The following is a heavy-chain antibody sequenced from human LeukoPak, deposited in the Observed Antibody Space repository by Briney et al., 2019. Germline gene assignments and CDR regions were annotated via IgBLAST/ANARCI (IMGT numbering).Heavy chain of an antibody. CDR1: GGTFSSYA. CDR2: IIPIFGTA. Sequence: ASVKVSCKASGGTFSSYAISWVRQAPGQGLEWMGGIIPIFGTANYAQKFQGRVTITADESTSTAYMELSSLRSEDTAVYYCARRAVAGTGGFDPWGQGTLVTVSS. CDR3: ARRAVAGTGGFDP. V-gene: IGHV1-69*13. D-gene: IGHD6-19*01. J-gene: IGHJ5*02.